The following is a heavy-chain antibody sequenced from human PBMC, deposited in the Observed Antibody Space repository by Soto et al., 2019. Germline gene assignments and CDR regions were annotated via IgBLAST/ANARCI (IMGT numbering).Heavy chain of an antibody. CDR1: GFTFTDYY. J-gene: IGHJ5*02. D-gene: IGHD2-21*02. CDR3: ARVLVFYGGFDP. V-gene: IGHV3-11*01. CDR2: ISSSGSTI. Sequence: QVQLVESGGGLVKPGGSLRLPCAASGFTFTDYYMTWIRQAPGEGLEWGSYISSSGSTIYYADSVKGRFTISRDNAKNSLYLQMNTLRAEDTAVYYCARVLVFYGGFDPWGQGTLVTVSS.